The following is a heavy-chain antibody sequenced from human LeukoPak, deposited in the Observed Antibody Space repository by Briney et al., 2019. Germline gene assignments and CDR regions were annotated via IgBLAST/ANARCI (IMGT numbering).Heavy chain of an antibody. CDR1: GGSISSYY. CDR2: IYYSGST. CDR3: AGSNTYSTGYYPFDY. J-gene: IGHJ4*02. D-gene: IGHD3-22*01. V-gene: IGHV4-59*01. Sequence: SETLSLTCTVSGGSISSYYWSWIRQPPGKGLEWIGYIYYSGSTNYNPSLKSRVTISVDTSKNQFSLKLSSVTAADTAVYYCAGSNTYSTGYYPFDYWGQGTLVTVSS.